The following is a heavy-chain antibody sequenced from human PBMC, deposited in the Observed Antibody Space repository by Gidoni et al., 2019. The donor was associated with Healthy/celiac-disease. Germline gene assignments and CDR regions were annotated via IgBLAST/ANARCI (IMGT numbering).Heavy chain of an antibody. V-gene: IGHV3-11*05. CDR3: ARLWFGELGGVNWFDP. J-gene: IGHJ5*02. CDR1: RFTFSDYY. Sequence: QVQLVESGGGLVKPGGSLRLSCAASRFTFSDYYMSWIRQAPGKGLEWVSYISSSSSYTNYADSVKGRFTISRDNAKNSLYLQMNSLRAEDTAVYYCARLWFGELGGVNWFDPWGQGTLVTVSS. CDR2: ISSSSSYT. D-gene: IGHD3-10*01.